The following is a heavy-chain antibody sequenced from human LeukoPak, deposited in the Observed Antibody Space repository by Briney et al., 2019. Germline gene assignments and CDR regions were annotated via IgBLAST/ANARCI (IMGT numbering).Heavy chain of an antibody. V-gene: IGHV3-23*01. D-gene: IGHD6-13*01. J-gene: IGHJ4*02. Sequence: PGGSLRLSCAASGFTFSSYAMSWVRQAPGKGLEGVSAISGSGGSTYYADSVKGRFTISRDNSKNTLYLQMNSLRAEDTAVYYCAKDQGSSWFYAGFDYWGQGTLVTVSS. CDR2: ISGSGGST. CDR3: AKDQGSSWFYAGFDY. CDR1: GFTFSSYA.